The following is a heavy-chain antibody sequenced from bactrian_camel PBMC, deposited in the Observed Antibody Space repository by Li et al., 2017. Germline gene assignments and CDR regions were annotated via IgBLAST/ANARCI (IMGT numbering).Heavy chain of an antibody. CDR2: IRSDGTEA. J-gene: IGHJ4*01. D-gene: IGHD2*01. CDR3: ATYYVGMWYFNY. Sequence: HVQLVESGGGLVSPGGSRRLSCSASGISFTPCYMSWVRQAPGKGLEWVAEIRSDGTEATYTDSVKGRFTVSRDNVENTVYLQMNSLKSEDTALYYCATYYVGMWYFNYWGQGTQVTVS. CDR1: GISFTPCY. V-gene: IGHV3-2*01.